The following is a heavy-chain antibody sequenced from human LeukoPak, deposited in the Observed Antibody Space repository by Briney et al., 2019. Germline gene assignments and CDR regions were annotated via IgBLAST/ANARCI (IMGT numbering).Heavy chain of an antibody. CDR2: IYYSGST. J-gene: IGHJ4*02. CDR3: ASLATQWAYYFDY. V-gene: IGHV4-39*01. Sequence: SETLSPTCTVSGGSISSSSYYWGWIRQPPGKGLEWMGSIYYSGSTYYNPSLKSGLTISVDTSKNQFSLKLSSVTAADTAVYYCASLATQWAYYFDYWGQGTLVTVSS. D-gene: IGHD5-12*01. CDR1: GGSISSSSYY.